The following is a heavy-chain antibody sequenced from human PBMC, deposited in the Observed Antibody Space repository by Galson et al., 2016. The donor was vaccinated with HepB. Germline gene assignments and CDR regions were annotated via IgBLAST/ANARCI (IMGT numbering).Heavy chain of an antibody. J-gene: IGHJ4*02. CDR3: AAGNYDFWSGYYPVDY. D-gene: IGHD3-3*01. CDR2: ISAYNGNT. Sequence: SVKVSCKASGYTFTSYGISWVRPAPGQGLEWMGWISAYNGNTNYAQKHQGRVTMTTDTSTSTAYMELRSLRSDDTAVYYCAAGNYDFWSGYYPVDYWGQGTLVTVSS. V-gene: IGHV1-18*01. CDR1: GYTFTSYG.